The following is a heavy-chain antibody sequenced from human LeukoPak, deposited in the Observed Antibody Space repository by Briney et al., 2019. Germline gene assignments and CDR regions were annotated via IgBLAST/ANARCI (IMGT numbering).Heavy chain of an antibody. D-gene: IGHD1-26*01. CDR1: GGSISSSSYY. CDR3: ARLLLHVAPVDLTYWYFDL. V-gene: IGHV4-39*07. CDR2: IFYSGST. Sequence: PSETLSLTCTVSGGSISSSSYYWGWIRQPPGKRLEWIGSIFYSGSTYSNPSLKSRVTISVDTSKNQFSLMLSSVTAADTAVYYCARLLLHVAPVDLTYWYFDLWGRGTLVTVSS. J-gene: IGHJ2*01.